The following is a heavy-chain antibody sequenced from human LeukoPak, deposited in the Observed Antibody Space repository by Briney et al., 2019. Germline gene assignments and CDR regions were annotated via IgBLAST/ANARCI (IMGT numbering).Heavy chain of an antibody. D-gene: IGHD2-8*01. CDR1: GYTFTSYA. CDR2: INAGNGNT. Sequence: ASVKVSCKASGYTFTSYAMHWVRQAPGQRLEWMGWINAGNGNTKYSQKFQGRVTITRDTSASTAYMELSSLRSGDTAVYYCARGLSYGQGWFDPWGQGTLVTVSS. J-gene: IGHJ5*02. CDR3: ARGLSYGQGWFDP. V-gene: IGHV1-3*01.